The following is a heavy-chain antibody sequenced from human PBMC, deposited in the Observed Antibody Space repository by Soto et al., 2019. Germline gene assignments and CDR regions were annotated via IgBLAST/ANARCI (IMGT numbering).Heavy chain of an antibody. D-gene: IGHD6-13*01. CDR2: IIPILGIA. Sequence: QVQLVQSGAEVKKPGSSVKVSCKASGGTFSSYTISWVRQAPGQGLEWMGRIIPILGIANDAQKFQGRVTITADKATSTAYMELSSLRSEDTAVYYCARWRAIAAAGTPYYYYGMDVWGQGTTVTVSS. J-gene: IGHJ6*02. CDR1: GGTFSSYT. V-gene: IGHV1-69*02. CDR3: ARWRAIAAAGTPYYYYGMDV.